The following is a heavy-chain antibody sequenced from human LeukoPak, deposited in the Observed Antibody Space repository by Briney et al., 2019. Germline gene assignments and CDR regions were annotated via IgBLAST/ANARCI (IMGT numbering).Heavy chain of an antibody. CDR3: ARSPDILTGEKFDY. CDR2: INPNSGGT. D-gene: IGHD3-9*01. V-gene: IGHV1-2*02. Sequence: ASVKVSCKASGYTFTGYYIHWVRQAPGQGLEWMGWINPNSGGTNYAQKFQGRVTMTRDTSISTAYMELSRLRSDDTAVYYCARSPDILTGEKFDYWGQGTLVTVSS. CDR1: GYTFTGYY. J-gene: IGHJ4*02.